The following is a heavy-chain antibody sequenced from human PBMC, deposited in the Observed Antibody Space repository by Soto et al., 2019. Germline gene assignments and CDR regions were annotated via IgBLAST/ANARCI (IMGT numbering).Heavy chain of an antibody. CDR1: GGSITSSGSA. Sequence: SETLSLTCNASGGSITSSGSAWGWIRQSPGKGLEWIGTIDYSGNIYYIPSLKSRITISVDTSKNQISLKLSSVTAADTAVYNFPRHIPNQGSDSYFASWGKGTLV. J-gene: IGHJ4*02. CDR2: IDYSGNI. D-gene: IGHD3-10*01. V-gene: IGHV4-39*01. CDR3: PRHIPNQGSDSYFAS.